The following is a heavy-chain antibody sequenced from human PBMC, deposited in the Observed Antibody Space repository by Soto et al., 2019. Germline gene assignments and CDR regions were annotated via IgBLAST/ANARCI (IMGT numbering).Heavy chain of an antibody. CDR1: GFAVRGNY. D-gene: IGHD4-17*01. CDR2: IYSGGST. J-gene: IGHJ3*02. CDR3: ARQDYGDYESAFDI. Sequence: LRLSCAAWGFAVRGNYMGWGRQAPGKGLEWVSVIYSGGSTYYADSVKGRVTISVDTSKNQFSLKLSSVTAADTAVYYCARQDYGDYESAFDIWGQGTMVTVSS. V-gene: IGHV3-53*01.